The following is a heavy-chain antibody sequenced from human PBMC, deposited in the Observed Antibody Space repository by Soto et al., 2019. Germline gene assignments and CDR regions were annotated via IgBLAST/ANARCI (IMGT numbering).Heavy chain of an antibody. CDR3: ARTMGRGDIISPFEY. J-gene: IGHJ4*02. CDR2: IYDHGST. CDR1: GGSISSYY. V-gene: IGHV4-59*08. Sequence: QVQLQESGPGLVKPSETLSLTCTVSGGSISSYYWGWIRQPPGKGLEWIAYIYDHGSTNYNPPLMSRVSISVGTSKTHFSLHLSSATVADTAVYYCARTMGRGDIISPFEYWGQGTLVTVSS. D-gene: IGHD5-12*01.